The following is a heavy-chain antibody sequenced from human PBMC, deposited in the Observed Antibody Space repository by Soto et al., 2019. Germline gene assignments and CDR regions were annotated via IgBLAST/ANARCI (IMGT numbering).Heavy chain of an antibody. V-gene: IGHV4-59*01. J-gene: IGHJ4*02. CDR2: IYYGGST. CDR1: GGSFSSYY. D-gene: IGHD1-26*01. CDR3: AREGHISGFDH. Sequence: SETLSLTCSISGGSFSSYYWNCIRQPPGKGLEWIVYIYYGGSTNSNPSLKSRVTISLDRCQNQFSLKLNSVTAADTAVYYCAREGHISGFDHGGQGALVTVSS.